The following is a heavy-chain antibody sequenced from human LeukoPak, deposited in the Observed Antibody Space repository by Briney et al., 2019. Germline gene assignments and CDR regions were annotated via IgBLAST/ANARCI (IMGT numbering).Heavy chain of an antibody. J-gene: IGHJ6*03. V-gene: IGHV4-59*08. CDR1: GGSISSYY. D-gene: IGHD2-2*01. CDR2: IYYSGST. CDR3: ARHDWSSTSSYYSYYHMDV. Sequence: SETLSLTCTVSGGSISSYYWSWIRQPRGKGLEWIGRIYYSGSTNYNPSLKSRVTMSVDTSKNQFSLKLTSVTAAGTAVYYCARHDWSSTSSYYSYYHMDVWGKGTTATVSS.